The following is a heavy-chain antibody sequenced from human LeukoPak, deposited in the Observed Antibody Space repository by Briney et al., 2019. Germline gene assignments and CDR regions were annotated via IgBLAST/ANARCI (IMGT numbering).Heavy chain of an antibody. V-gene: IGHV3-23*01. CDR3: AKFLPTHIVVANYYFDY. J-gene: IGHJ4*02. D-gene: IGHD2-21*01. CDR1: GFTFSSYA. CDR2: ISGSGGST. Sequence: PGGSLRLSCAASGFTFSSYAMSWVRQAPGEGLEWVSAISGSGGSTYCADSVKGRFTISRDNSKNTLYLQMNSLRAEDTAVYYCAKFLPTHIVVANYYFDYWGQGTPVTVSS.